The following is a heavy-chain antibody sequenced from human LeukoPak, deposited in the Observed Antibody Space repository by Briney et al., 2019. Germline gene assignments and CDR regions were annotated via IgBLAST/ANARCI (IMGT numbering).Heavy chain of an antibody. D-gene: IGHD4-17*01. CDR2: ISSSGYYK. CDR1: GFTFSSYS. CDR3: ARSDDSGDLK. V-gene: IGHV3-21*01. Sequence: GGSLRLSCAASGFTFSSYSMNWVRQAPGKGLKWVSSISSSGYYKYYADSVKGRFTISRDNAKNSLYLQMNSLRAEDTAVYYCARSDDSGDLKWGQGALVTVSS. J-gene: IGHJ4*02.